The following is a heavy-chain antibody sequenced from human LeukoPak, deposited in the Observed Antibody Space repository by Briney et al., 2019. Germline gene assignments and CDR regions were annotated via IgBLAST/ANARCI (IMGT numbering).Heavy chain of an antibody. V-gene: IGHV3-7*01. CDR3: ARACIAAAALDAFDI. CDR2: INEDGSTK. CDR1: GFTFSNYW. D-gene: IGHD6-13*01. Sequence: GGSLRLSCAASGFTFSNYWMSWVRQAPRKGLEWVAIINEDGSTKYYVDSLKGRFVISRDNAKNSLYLQMNSLRAEDTAVYYCARACIAAAALDAFDIWGQGTMVTVSS. J-gene: IGHJ3*02.